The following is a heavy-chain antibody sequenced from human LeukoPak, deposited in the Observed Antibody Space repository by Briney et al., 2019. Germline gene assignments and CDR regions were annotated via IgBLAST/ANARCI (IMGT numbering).Heavy chain of an antibody. V-gene: IGHV3-48*03. J-gene: IGHJ5*02. CDR1: GFTSSSYE. CDR2: ISDNGKTI. CDR3: ARDYSGWSLDP. Sequence: PGGSLRLSCAASGFTSSSYEMNWVRQAPGKGLEWVSYISDNGKTIYYADSVKGRFTISRDNAKNSLYLQMNSLRAEDTAVYYCARDYSGWSLDPWGQGTQVTVSS. D-gene: IGHD5-12*01.